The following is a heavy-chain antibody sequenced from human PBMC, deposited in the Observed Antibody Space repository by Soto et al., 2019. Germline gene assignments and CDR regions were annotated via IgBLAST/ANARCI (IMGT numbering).Heavy chain of an antibody. D-gene: IGHD5-18*01. CDR1: GGSISSYY. CDR3: ARAREYSYDLDY. Sequence: SETLSLTCTVSGGSISSYYWSWIRQPPGKGLEWIGYIYYSGSTNYNPSLKSRVTISVDTSKNQFSLKLSSVTAADTAVYYCARAREYSYDLDYWGQGTLVTVSS. J-gene: IGHJ4*02. CDR2: IYYSGST. V-gene: IGHV4-59*01.